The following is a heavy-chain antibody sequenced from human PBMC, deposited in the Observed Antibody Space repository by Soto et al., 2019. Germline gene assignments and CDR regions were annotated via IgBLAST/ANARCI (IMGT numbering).Heavy chain of an antibody. CDR1: GFTFTVSA. V-gene: IGHV1-58*01. CDR3: AAVERDGLRFLEYGMDV. J-gene: IGHJ6*02. CDR2: IVVGSGNT. D-gene: IGHD3-3*01. Sequence: SVKVSCKAAGFTFTVSAVQCVLQPHLQRREGIGCIVVGSGNTNSAQKFQERVTITRDMSTSTAYMELSSLRSEDTAVYYCAAVERDGLRFLEYGMDVWGQGTTVTVSS.